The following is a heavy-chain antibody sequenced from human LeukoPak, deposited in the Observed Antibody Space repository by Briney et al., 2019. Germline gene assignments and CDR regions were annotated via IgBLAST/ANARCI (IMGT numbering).Heavy chain of an antibody. CDR2: MYYSGRT. CDR3: ARAEEMATANGVNWFDP. V-gene: IGHV4-30-4*01. J-gene: IGHJ5*02. D-gene: IGHD5-24*01. Sequence: SETLSLTCSVSRGSMSIGDYYWSWIRQPPGKALEWIGYMYYSGRTYYNPSLRSRVSIPLDTSRNQFSLKLRSVTAADTAVYYCARAEEMATANGVNWFDPWGQGTLVTVSS. CDR1: RGSMSIGDYY.